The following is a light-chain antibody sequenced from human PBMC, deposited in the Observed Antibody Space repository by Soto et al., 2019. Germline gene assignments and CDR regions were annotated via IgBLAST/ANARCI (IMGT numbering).Light chain of an antibody. Sequence: DVQMTQSPSSLSASLGDRVTITCRASQSISNYLNWYQQKPGKGPKLLIYAASSLQSGVPSKFSGSGSGTDFTLTISSLQPEDFATYYCQQNYRAPPTFGQGTKVEIK. V-gene: IGKV1-39*01. CDR1: QSISNY. CDR3: QQNYRAPPT. J-gene: IGKJ1*01. CDR2: AAS.